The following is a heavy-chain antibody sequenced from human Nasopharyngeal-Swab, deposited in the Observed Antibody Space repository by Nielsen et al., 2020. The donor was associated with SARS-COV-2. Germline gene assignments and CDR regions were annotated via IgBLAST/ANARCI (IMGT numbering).Heavy chain of an antibody. D-gene: IGHD2-2*01. CDR1: GFTFSSYS. CDR3: AGYCSSTSCSRNYYYYYMDV. Sequence: GESLKISCAASGFTFSSYSMNWVRQAPGKGLEWVSYISSSSSTIYYADSVKGRFTISRDNAKNSLYLQMNSLRAEDTAVYYCAGYCSSTSCSRNYYYYYMDVWGKGTTVTFSS. V-gene: IGHV3-48*04. CDR2: ISSSSSTI. J-gene: IGHJ6*03.